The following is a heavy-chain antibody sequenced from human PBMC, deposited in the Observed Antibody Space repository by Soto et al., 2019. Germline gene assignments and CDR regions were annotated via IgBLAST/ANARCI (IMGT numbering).Heavy chain of an antibody. Sequence: GGSLRLSCVASGFTFNTYAMHWVRQAPGKGLEWVTIISYDGSNKYYTDSVKGRFTISRDNSKNTLYLQMNSLRPEDTAVYFCAKDRRVGVAGIFGWIDYWGQGTLVTVSS. V-gene: IGHV3-30*18. CDR3: AKDRRVGVAGIFGWIDY. J-gene: IGHJ4*02. CDR1: GFTFNTYA. D-gene: IGHD6-19*01. CDR2: ISYDGSNK.